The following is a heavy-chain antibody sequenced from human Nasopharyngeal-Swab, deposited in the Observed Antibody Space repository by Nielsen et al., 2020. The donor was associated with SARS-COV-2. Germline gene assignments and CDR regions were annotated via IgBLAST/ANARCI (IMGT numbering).Heavy chain of an antibody. D-gene: IGHD3-10*01. J-gene: IGHJ4*02. CDR3: TRGGFWRFDY. CDR1: GDSINNDRW. Sequence: ETLSLTCTVSGDSINNDRWWTWVRQPPGKGLEYIGEIHHSRCTNFNPSLKGRVTMSVDKFKNQFSLKLNSVTAADTAMYFCTRGGFWRFDYWGQGALVTVSS. CDR2: IHHSRCT. V-gene: IGHV4-4*01.